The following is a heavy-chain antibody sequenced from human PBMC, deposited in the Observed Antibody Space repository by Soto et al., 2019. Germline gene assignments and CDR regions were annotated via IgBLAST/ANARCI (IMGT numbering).Heavy chain of an antibody. V-gene: IGHV3-23*01. CDR2: ISGSGGST. CDR3: ARASGAAADAFDI. D-gene: IGHD6-19*01. J-gene: IGHJ3*02. Sequence: GGSLRLSCAASGFTFSSYAMSGVRQAPGKGLEWVSAISGSGGSTYYADSVKGRFTISRDNSKNTLYLQMNSLRAEDTAVYYCARASGAAADAFDIWGQGTMVTVSS. CDR1: GFTFSSYA.